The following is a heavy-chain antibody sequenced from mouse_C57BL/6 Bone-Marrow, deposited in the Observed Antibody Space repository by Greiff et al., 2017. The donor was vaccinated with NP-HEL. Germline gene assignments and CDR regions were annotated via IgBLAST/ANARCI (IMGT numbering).Heavy chain of an antibody. D-gene: IGHD4-1*01. CDR2: ISYDGSN. V-gene: IGHV3-6*01. Sequence: EVKLQESGPGLVKPSQSLSLTCSVTGYSITSGYYWNWIRQFPGNKLEWMGYISYDGSNNYNPSLKNRISITRDTSKNQFFLKLNSVTTEDTATYYCAREANWDEDYWGQGTSVTVSS. CDR1: GYSITSGYY. J-gene: IGHJ4*01. CDR3: AREANWDEDY.